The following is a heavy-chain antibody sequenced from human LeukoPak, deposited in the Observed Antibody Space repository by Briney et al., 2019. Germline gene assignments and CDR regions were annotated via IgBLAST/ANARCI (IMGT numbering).Heavy chain of an antibody. CDR1: GYTFTSYG. CDR2: ISAYNGNT. Sequence: GASVKVSCKASGYTFTSYGISWVRQAPGQGLEWMGWISAYNGNTNYAQKLQGRVTMTTDTSTSTAYMELRSLRSDDTAVYYCARDPGLLAEAYDAFDLWGQGTRVTVSS. CDR3: ARDPGLLAEAYDAFDL. D-gene: IGHD6-13*01. V-gene: IGHV1-18*01. J-gene: IGHJ3*01.